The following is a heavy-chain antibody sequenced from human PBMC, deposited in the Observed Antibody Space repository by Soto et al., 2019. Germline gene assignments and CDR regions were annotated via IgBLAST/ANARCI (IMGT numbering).Heavy chain of an antibody. D-gene: IGHD6-13*01. Sequence: PGGSLRLSCAASGFSFSSYALQWVRQAPGKGLEWVAVISSDGSFEYYADSVKGRFTISKDNSRNTLYLQMSTLRADDTAVYYCARGSSSSWYYGMDVWGQGTTVTVSS. CDR3: ARGSSSSWYYGMDV. J-gene: IGHJ6*02. CDR1: GFSFSSYA. V-gene: IGHV3-30-3*01. CDR2: ISSDGSFE.